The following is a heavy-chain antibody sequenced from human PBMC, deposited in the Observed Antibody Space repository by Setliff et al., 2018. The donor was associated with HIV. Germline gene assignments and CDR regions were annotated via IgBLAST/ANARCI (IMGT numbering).Heavy chain of an antibody. CDR2: INNISSTI. CDR3: AREVYRYDDGSESMDV. D-gene: IGHD5-18*01. Sequence: GGSLRLSCVASGFTFSDYSMNWVRQAPGKGLEWVSYINNISSTISYADSVKGRFTISRENAKSSLYLQMNSLRAEDTAVYYCAREVYRYDDGSESMDVWGKGTTVTVSS. V-gene: IGHV3-48*01. CDR1: GFTFSDYS. J-gene: IGHJ6*03.